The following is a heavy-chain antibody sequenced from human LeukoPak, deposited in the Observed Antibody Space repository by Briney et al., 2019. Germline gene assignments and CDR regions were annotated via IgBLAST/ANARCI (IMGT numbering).Heavy chain of an antibody. CDR2: INPNSGGT. CDR1: GYTFTGYY. CDR3: ASPGTTVTTRNAFDI. D-gene: IGHD4-17*01. J-gene: IGHJ3*02. Sequence: GASVKVSCKASGYTFTGYYMHWVRQAPGQGLEWMGWINPNSGGTNYAQKFQGWVTMTRDTSASTAYMELSSLRSEDTAVYYCASPGTTVTTRNAFDIWGQGTMVTVSS. V-gene: IGHV1-2*04.